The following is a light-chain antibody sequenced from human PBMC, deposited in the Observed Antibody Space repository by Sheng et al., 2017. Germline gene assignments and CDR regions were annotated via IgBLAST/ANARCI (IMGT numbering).Light chain of an antibody. CDR3: QQFFSYPLYS. Sequence: DIQLTQSPSSLSASVGDRVTITCRANQDLSDSLAWYQLTPGKAPRLLLYGASTLNPGVPSRFTGSASGTDYTLTITSLQPEDFATYYCQQFFSYPLYSFGQGTNLEIK. V-gene: IGKV1-NL1*01. CDR2: GAS. CDR1: QDLSDS. J-gene: IGKJ2*03.